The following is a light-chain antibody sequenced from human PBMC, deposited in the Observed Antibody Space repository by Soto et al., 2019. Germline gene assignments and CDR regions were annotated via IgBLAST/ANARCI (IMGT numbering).Light chain of an antibody. V-gene: IGLV2-8*01. CDR3: TSYAGSNSYV. CDR1: SSDIGGYTY. J-gene: IGLJ1*01. CDR2: EVS. Sequence: QSALTQPPSASGSPGQSVTISCTGTSSDIGGYTYVSWYQHHPGKAPKLMIYEVSKRPSGVPDRFSGSKSGNTASLTVSGLKAEDEADYYCTSYAGSNSYVFGTGTKLTVL.